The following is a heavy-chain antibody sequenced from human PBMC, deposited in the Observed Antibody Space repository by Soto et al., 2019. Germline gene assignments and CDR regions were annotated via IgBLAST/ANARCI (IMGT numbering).Heavy chain of an antibody. CDR1: GGSFSGHY. Sequence: SETLSLTCAVYGGSFSGHYWSWIRQPPGKGLEWIGEINHSGSTTYNPSLKSRVAISVDTSKNQFSLKLNSVTAADTAVYYCARGPSRLLMGDSFAWGQGTLVTVSS. CDR2: INHSGST. CDR3: ARGPSRLLMGDSFA. J-gene: IGHJ5*02. V-gene: IGHV4-34*01. D-gene: IGHD2-8*01.